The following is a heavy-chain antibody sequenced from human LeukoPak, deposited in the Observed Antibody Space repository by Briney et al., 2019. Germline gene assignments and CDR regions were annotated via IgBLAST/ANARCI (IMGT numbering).Heavy chain of an antibody. CDR3: AREAYYYDSSGYSGGRDRSRSFAFDI. D-gene: IGHD3-22*01. Sequence: PSQTLSLTCTVSGGSISSGGYYWSWIRQHPGKGLEWIGYIYYSGSTYYNPSLKSRVTISVDTSKNQFSLKLSSVTAADTAVYYCAREAYYYDSSGYSGGRDRSRSFAFDIWGQGTMVTISS. J-gene: IGHJ3*02. CDR1: GGSISSGGYY. V-gene: IGHV4-31*03. CDR2: IYYSGST.